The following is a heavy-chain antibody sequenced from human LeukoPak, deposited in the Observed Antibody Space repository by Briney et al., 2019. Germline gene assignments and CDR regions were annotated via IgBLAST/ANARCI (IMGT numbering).Heavy chain of an antibody. D-gene: IGHD3-22*01. Sequence: PSETLSLTCPVYGGSFSGYYWSWIRQPPGKGLEWIGSIYYSGSTYYNPSLRNRVTISVDTSKNQFSLKLRSVTAADTAVYYCAREILYDSTGYDVWGQGTLVTVSS. CDR2: IYYSGST. CDR3: AREILYDSTGYDV. CDR1: GGSFSGYY. V-gene: IGHV4-34*01. J-gene: IGHJ4*02.